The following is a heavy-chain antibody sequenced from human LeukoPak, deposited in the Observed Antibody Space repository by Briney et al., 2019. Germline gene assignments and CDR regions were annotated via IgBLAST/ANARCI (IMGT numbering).Heavy chain of an antibody. J-gene: IGHJ3*02. Sequence: WASVKVSCKASVYTFTYRYLHWVRQAPSQALEGMGWITPFNGNTNYAQKFQDRVTITRDRSMSTAYMELSSLRSEDTAMYYCASKGGSYRDAFDIWGQGTMVTVSS. D-gene: IGHD1-26*01. V-gene: IGHV1-45*03. CDR2: ITPFNGNT. CDR3: ASKGGSYRDAFDI. CDR1: VYTFTYRY.